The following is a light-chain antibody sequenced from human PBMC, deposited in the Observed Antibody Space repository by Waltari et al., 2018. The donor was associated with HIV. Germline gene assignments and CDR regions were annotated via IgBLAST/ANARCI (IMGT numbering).Light chain of an antibody. J-gene: IGKJ2*01. Sequence: EIVMTQSPDSLAVSLGERATINCKSSQTILYTYKNKDSLVWYQQRRGQPPKLLIYWASTRESGVPDRFTGSVSGTDFTLTSSSLQAEDVAVYYCQQYYSPPYTFGQGTELQIK. CDR3: QQYYSPPYT. CDR1: QTILYTYKNKDS. CDR2: WAS. V-gene: IGKV4-1*01.